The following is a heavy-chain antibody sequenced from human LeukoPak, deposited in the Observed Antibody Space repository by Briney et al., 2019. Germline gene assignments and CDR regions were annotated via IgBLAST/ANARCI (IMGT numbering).Heavy chain of an antibody. V-gene: IGHV3-21*01. D-gene: IGHD3-10*01. CDR3: ARVILYGSGSYYAHAFDI. CDR2: ISSSSSYI. J-gene: IGHJ3*02. CDR1: GFTFSSYS. Sequence: GGSLRLSCAASGFTFSSYSMNWVRQAPGKGLEWVSSISSSSSYIYYADSVKGRFTISRDKAKNSLYLQMNSLRAEDTAVYYCARVILYGSGSYYAHAFDIWGQGTMVTVSS.